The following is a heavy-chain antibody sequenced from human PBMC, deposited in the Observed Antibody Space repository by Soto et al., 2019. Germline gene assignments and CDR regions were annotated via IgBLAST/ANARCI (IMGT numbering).Heavy chain of an antibody. V-gene: IGHV3-30-3*01. CDR1: GFTFSSYA. D-gene: IGHD6-13*01. CDR3: ARDDSSSWTYNWFDP. Sequence: ESGGGVVQPGRSLRLSCAASGFTFSSYAMHWVRQAPGKGLEWVAVISYDGSNKYYADSVKGRFTISRDNSKNTLYLQMNSLRAEDTAVYYCARDDSSSWTYNWFDPWGQGTLVTVSS. J-gene: IGHJ5*02. CDR2: ISYDGSNK.